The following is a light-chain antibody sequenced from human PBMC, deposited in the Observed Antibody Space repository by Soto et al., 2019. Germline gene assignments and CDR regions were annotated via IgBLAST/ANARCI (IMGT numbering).Light chain of an antibody. CDR2: GAS. Sequence: AGQLTQSPSSLSASVGDRVTITCRASQGIRTDLGWYQQSPGKAPKVLIVGASTLQSGVPSRFSGSRDGTDFTLTISSLQPEDSATYYCLQDFSYPRTGGQGTNVELK. V-gene: IGKV1-6*01. J-gene: IGKJ1*01. CDR1: QGIRTD. CDR3: LQDFSYPRT.